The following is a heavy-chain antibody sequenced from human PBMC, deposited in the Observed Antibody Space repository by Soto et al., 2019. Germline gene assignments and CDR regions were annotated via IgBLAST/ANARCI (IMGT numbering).Heavy chain of an antibody. CDR3: ARDSSGWYYLLY. D-gene: IGHD6-19*01. V-gene: IGHV3-33*01. CDR2: IWYDGSNK. Sequence: QVQLVESGGGVVQPGRSLRLSCAASGFTFSSYGMHWVRQAPGKGLEWVAVIWYDGSNKYYADSVKGRFTISRDNSKNTLYLQMNSLRAEDTAVYYCARDSSGWYYLLYGGQGTLVTVSS. J-gene: IGHJ4*02. CDR1: GFTFSSYG.